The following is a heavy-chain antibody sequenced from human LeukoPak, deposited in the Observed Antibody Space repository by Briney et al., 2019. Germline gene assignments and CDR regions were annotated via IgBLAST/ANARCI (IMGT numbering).Heavy chain of an antibody. Sequence: SETLSLTCTVSGGSISGDYWSWIRQPAGTGLEWIGRIYTSGSTIYNPSLKSRVTMSVDTSKNQFSLRLNSVTAADTAVYYCARGVGRFGELYNNWFDPWGQGTLVTVSS. CDR2: IYTSGST. V-gene: IGHV4-4*07. J-gene: IGHJ5*02. CDR1: GGSISGDY. D-gene: IGHD3-10*01. CDR3: ARGVGRFGELYNNWFDP.